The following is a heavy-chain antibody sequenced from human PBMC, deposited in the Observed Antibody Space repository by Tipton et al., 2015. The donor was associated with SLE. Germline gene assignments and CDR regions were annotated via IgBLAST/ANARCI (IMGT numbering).Heavy chain of an antibody. CDR2: IYSGGST. CDR1: GFTVSSNY. Sequence: SLRLSCAASGFTVSSNYMSWVRQAPGKGLEWVSVIYSGGSTYYADSVKGRFTISRDNSKNTLYLQMNSLRAEDTAVYYCAKAVVGAHDAFDIWGQGTMVTVSS. J-gene: IGHJ3*02. V-gene: IGHV3-53*01. D-gene: IGHD1-26*01. CDR3: AKAVVGAHDAFDI.